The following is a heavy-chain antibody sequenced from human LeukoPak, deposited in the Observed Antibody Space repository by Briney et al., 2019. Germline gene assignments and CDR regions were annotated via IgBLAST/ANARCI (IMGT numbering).Heavy chain of an antibody. V-gene: IGHV3-48*04. Sequence: PGRSLRLSCAASGFTFSSYGMHWVRQAPGKGLEWLSYISSSGGPIYYADSVKGRFTISRDNAKNSLYLQMNSLRAEDTAVYYCARGSINFDYWGQGTLVTVSS. CDR3: ARGSINFDY. D-gene: IGHD6-13*01. J-gene: IGHJ4*02. CDR1: GFTFSSYG. CDR2: ISSSGGPI.